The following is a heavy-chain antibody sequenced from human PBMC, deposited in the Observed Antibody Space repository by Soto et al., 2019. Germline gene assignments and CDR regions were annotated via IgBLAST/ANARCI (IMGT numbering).Heavy chain of an antibody. J-gene: IGHJ6*02. CDR1: GFTFSSYD. Sequence: PGGSLRLSCAASGFTFSSYDMHWVRQATGKGLEWVSAIGTAGDTYYPGSVKGRFTISRENAKNSLYLQMNSLRAGDTAVYYCARDRVTMVRGVTLYYGMDVWGQGTTVTVSS. D-gene: IGHD3-10*01. CDR2: IGTAGDT. CDR3: ARDRVTMVRGVTLYYGMDV. V-gene: IGHV3-13*01.